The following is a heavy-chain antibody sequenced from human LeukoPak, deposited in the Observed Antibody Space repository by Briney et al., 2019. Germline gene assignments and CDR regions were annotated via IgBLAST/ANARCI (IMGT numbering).Heavy chain of an antibody. CDR2: IYTSGST. V-gene: IGHV4-61*02. Sequence: SETLSLTCTVSGGSISSGSYYWSWIRQPAGKGLEWIGRIYTSGSTNYNPSLKSRVTISVDTSKNQFSLKLSSVTAADTAVYYCARGGGYSYGYILDYWGQGTLVTVSS. J-gene: IGHJ4*02. D-gene: IGHD5-18*01. CDR1: GGSISSGSYY. CDR3: ARGGGYSYGYILDY.